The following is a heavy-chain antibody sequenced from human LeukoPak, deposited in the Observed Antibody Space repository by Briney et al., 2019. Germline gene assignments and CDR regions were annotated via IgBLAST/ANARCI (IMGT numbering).Heavy chain of an antibody. CDR2: IYYSGST. J-gene: IGHJ3*02. Sequence: SQTLSLTCTVSGGSISSGGYYWSWIRQHPGKGLEWIGYIYYSGSTHYNPSLKSRVTISVDTSKNQFSLKLSSVTAADTAVYYCARLAFYDSSGYYYAFDIWGQGTMVTVSS. CDR3: ARLAFYDSSGYYYAFDI. D-gene: IGHD3-22*01. CDR1: GGSISSGGYY. V-gene: IGHV4-31*03.